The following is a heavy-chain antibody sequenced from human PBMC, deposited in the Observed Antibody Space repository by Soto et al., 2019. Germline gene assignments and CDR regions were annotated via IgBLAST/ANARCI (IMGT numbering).Heavy chain of an antibody. J-gene: IGHJ4*02. CDR3: ARGDGYCSSTSCHNFDY. V-gene: IGHV4-59*12. CDR2: IYYSGST. D-gene: IGHD2-2*01. CDR1: GGSISSYY. Sequence: SETLSLTCTVSGGSISSYYWSWIRQPPGKGLEWIGYIYYSGSTNYNPSLKSRVTISVDTSKNQFSLKLSSVTAADTAVYYCARGDGYCSSTSCHNFDYWGQGTLVTVSS.